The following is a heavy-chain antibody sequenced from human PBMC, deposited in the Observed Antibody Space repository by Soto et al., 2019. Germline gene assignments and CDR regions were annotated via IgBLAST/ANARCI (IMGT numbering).Heavy chain of an antibody. V-gene: IGHV3-13*01. CDR1: GFTFSSYA. CDR2: IGTAGDT. Sequence: EVQLVESGGGLVQPGGSLRLSCAASGFTFSSYAMHWVRQATGKGLEWVSAIGTAGDTYYPGSVKGRFTISRENDKNSLYLQMNSLRAGDTAVYYCARGGVRYFDWLLPNWFDPWGQVTLVTVSS. D-gene: IGHD3-9*01. J-gene: IGHJ5*02. CDR3: ARGGVRYFDWLLPNWFDP.